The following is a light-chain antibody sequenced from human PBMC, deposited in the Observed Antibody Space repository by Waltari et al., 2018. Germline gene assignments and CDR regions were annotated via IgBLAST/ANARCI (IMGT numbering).Light chain of an antibody. CDR3: SSYTRSSTWV. Sequence: QSALTQPASVSGSPGQSITISCTGTSSDIGTYNYVAWYQQHPGKAPKLRIYDVSERPSGVSNRFSGSKSGNTASLTISGLQAEDEADYYCSSYTRSSTWVFGGGTKLTVL. V-gene: IGLV2-14*01. CDR2: DVS. J-gene: IGLJ3*02. CDR1: SSDIGTYNY.